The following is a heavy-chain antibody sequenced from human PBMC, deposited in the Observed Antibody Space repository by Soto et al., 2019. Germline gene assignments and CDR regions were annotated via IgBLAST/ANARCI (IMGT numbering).Heavy chain of an antibody. CDR1: GFAFSTYA. CDR3: ARGPSSSTYNWFDP. V-gene: IGHV3-30-3*01. D-gene: IGHD6-13*01. Sequence: SLRLSCAASGFAFSTYATHRVRQAPGKGLEWVAVISFDGSNKYYAESVKGRFTISRDNSKDNSKNTLYLQMNSLRAEDTAVYYCARGPSSSTYNWFDPWGQGTLVSVSS. CDR2: ISFDGSNK. J-gene: IGHJ5*02.